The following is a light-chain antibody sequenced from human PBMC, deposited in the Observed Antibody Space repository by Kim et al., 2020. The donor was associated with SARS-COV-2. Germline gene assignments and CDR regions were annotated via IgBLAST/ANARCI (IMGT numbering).Light chain of an antibody. CDR1: ETIDNH. Sequence: SVSPGASLTLPCKASETIDNHLACFPQKPGQPPRLLFYGASTRAPGIAARFSGSGFGTEFTLTISSLQSEDFAVYYCQHYHYWPHTFGQGTKLEI. CDR2: GAS. V-gene: IGKV3-15*01. J-gene: IGKJ2*01. CDR3: QHYHYWPHT.